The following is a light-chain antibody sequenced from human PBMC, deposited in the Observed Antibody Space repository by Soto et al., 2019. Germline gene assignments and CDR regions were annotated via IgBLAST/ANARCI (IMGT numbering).Light chain of an antibody. Sequence: QSVLTQPASVSGSPGQSITISCTGTSSDVGAYVYVSWYQQHPGKAPKLMIFDVSTRPSGIPNRFSGSKSGNTASLTISGLQAEDEADYYCSSYTSSDTVVFGGGTKLTVL. V-gene: IGLV2-14*01. J-gene: IGLJ2*01. CDR2: DVS. CDR3: SSYTSSDTVV. CDR1: SSDVGAYVY.